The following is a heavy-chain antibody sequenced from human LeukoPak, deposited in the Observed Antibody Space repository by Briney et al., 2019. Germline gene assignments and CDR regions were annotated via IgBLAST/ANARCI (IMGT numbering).Heavy chain of an antibody. CDR2: IYHSGST. CDR1: GYSISSGYY. D-gene: IGHD3-10*01. CDR3: ARDGYYYGSGSDAGDY. Sequence: PSETLSLTCTVSGYSISSGYYWGWIRQPPGKGLEWIGSIYHSGSTYYNPSLKSRVTISVDTSKNQFSLKLSSVTAADTAVYYCARDGYYYGSGSDAGDYWGQGILVTVSS. J-gene: IGHJ4*02. V-gene: IGHV4-38-2*02.